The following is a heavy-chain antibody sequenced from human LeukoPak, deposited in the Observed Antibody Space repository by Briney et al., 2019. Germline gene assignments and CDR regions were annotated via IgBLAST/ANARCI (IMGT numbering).Heavy chain of an antibody. Sequence: KPSETLSLTCTVSGDSIRNFYWSWIRQSPGKGLEWIGCLYHSGITKYNPSLKSRVSISMDTSKNQFSLKMHSVTSADTAIYYCPRDGNNSGLNDYWGQGILVTVSS. V-gene: IGHV4-59*01. D-gene: IGHD5-12*01. J-gene: IGHJ4*02. CDR2: LYHSGIT. CDR3: PRDGNNSGLNDY. CDR1: GDSIRNFY.